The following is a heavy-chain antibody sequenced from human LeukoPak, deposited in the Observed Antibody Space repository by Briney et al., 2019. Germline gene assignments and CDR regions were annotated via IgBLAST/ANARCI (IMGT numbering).Heavy chain of an antibody. J-gene: IGHJ5*02. V-gene: IGHV4-61*02. D-gene: IGHD2-2*01. CDR3: ARARYQLLSVWFDP. CDR2: IYTCGST. CDR1: GGSISSGSYY. Sequence: SETLSLTCTVSGGSISSGSYYWSWIRQPAGKGLEWIGRIYTCGSTNYNPSLKSRVAISVDTSKNQFSLKLSSVTAADTAVYYCARARYQLLSVWFDPWGQGTLVTVSS.